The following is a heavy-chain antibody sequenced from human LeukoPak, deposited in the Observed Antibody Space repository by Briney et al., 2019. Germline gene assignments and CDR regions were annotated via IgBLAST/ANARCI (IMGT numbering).Heavy chain of an antibody. V-gene: IGHV1-18*01. D-gene: IGHD5-24*01. CDR3: ARVGFGTREMATRFYDY. CDR2: ISAYNGNT. CDR1: GYTFTSYG. J-gene: IGHJ4*02. Sequence: ASVKVSCKASGYTFTSYGISWVRQAPGQRLEWMGWISAYNGNTNYAQKLQGRVTMTTDTSTSTAYMELRSLRSDDTAVYYCARVGFGTREMATRFYDYWGQGTLVTVSS.